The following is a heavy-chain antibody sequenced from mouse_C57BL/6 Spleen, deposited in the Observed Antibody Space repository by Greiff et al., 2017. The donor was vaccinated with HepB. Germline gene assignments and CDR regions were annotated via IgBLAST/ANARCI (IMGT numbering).Heavy chain of an antibody. D-gene: IGHD4-1*01. CDR1: GYTFTSYW. CDR3: AITGTDY. V-gene: IGHV1-59*01. Sequence: QVHVKQPGAELVRPGTSVKLSCKASGYTFTSYWMHWVKQRPGQGLEWIGVIDPSDSYTNYNQKFKGKATLTVDTSSSTAYMQLSSLTSEDSAVYYCAITGTDYWGQGTTLTVSS. J-gene: IGHJ2*01. CDR2: IDPSDSYT.